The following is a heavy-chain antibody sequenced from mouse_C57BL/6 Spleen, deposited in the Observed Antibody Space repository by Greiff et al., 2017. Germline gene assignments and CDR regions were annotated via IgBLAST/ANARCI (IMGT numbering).Heavy chain of an antibody. J-gene: IGHJ3*01. Sequence: QVQLQQSGAELVRPGTSVKVSCKASGYAFTNYLIEWVKQRPGQGLEWIGVINPGSGGTNYNEKFKGKATLTADKSSSTAYMQLSSLTSEDSAVYFCAREGSRKAWFAYWGQGTLVTVSA. V-gene: IGHV1-54*01. CDR1: GYAFTNYL. CDR3: AREGSRKAWFAY. CDR2: INPGSGGT. D-gene: IGHD1-1*01.